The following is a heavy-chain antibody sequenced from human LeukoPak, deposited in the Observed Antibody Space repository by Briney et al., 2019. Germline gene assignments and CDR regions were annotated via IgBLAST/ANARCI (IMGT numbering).Heavy chain of an antibody. J-gene: IGHJ4*02. CDR1: GFTFSNYA. CDR2: ISGSGGST. V-gene: IGHV3-23*01. D-gene: IGHD5-18*01. CDR3: AKGSLDTAMVTPFDY. Sequence: PGGSLRLSCAASGFTFSNYAMSWVRQAPGKGLEWVSGISGSGGSTYYADSVKGRFTISRDNSKNTLYLQMNSLRAEDTAVYYCAKGSLDTAMVTPFDYWGQGTLVTVSS.